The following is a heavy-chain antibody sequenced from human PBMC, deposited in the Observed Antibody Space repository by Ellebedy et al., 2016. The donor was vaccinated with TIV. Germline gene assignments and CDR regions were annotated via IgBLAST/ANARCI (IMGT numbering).Heavy chain of an antibody. Sequence: AASVKVSCKASGYTFTSYGISWVRQAPGQGLEWMGWISAYNGNTNYAQKLQGRVTMTTDTSTSTAYMELRSLRSDDTAVYYCARGRYTNSWLVSEYFHHWGQGTLVTVSS. V-gene: IGHV1-18*01. CDR3: ARGRYTNSWLVSEYFHH. D-gene: IGHD6-19*01. CDR2: ISAYNGNT. J-gene: IGHJ1*01. CDR1: GYTFTSYG.